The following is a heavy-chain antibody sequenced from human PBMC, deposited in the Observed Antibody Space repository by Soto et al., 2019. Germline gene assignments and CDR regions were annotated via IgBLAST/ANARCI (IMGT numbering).Heavy chain of an antibody. CDR1: GGSISSSNW. Sequence: QVQLQESGPGLVKPSGTLSLTCAVSGGSISSSNWWSWVRQPPGKGLEWIGEIYHSGSTNYNPSLKSRGTIAVDKSQNQCSLKLSSVTAADTAVYYCARVAVAGTRVDYWGQGTLVTVSS. V-gene: IGHV4-4*02. D-gene: IGHD6-19*01. J-gene: IGHJ4*02. CDR2: IYHSGST. CDR3: ARVAVAGTRVDY.